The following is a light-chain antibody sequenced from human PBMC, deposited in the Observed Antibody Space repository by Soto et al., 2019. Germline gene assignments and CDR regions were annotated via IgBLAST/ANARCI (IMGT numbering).Light chain of an antibody. V-gene: IGKV1-8*01. J-gene: IGKJ2*01. Sequence: AIRMTQSPSSFSASTGDRVTITCRASQGISSYLAWYQQKPGKAPKLLIYAASTLQSGVPSGFSGSGSGTDFTLTISCLQSEDFATYYCQQYYSYPPYTFGQGTKLEIK. CDR2: AAS. CDR1: QGISSY. CDR3: QQYYSYPPYT.